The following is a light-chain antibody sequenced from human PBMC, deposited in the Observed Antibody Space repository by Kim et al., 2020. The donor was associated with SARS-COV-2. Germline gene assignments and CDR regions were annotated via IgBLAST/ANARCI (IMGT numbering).Light chain of an antibody. CDR3: SSYTSDFTVV. J-gene: IGLJ2*01. CDR1: NRDVGGYNY. Sequence: GQSITISCLGSNRDVGGYNYVSWYQQHPGRAPKLIIYDVTKRPSGVSSRFSGSRSGNTASLTLSGLRAEDEADYFCSSYTSDFTVVFGGGTQLTVL. V-gene: IGLV2-14*03. CDR2: DVT.